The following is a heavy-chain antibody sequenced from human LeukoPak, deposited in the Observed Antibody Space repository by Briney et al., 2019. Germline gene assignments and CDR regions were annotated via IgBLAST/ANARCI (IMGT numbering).Heavy chain of an antibody. CDR1: GASISSYY. D-gene: IGHD6-6*01. J-gene: IGHJ6*03. Sequence: SETLSLTCTVSGASISSYYWTWIRQPPGKGLEWIGYIYYIGSTNYKPSLESRVTISVDTSKNQFSLKLSSVTAADTAVYYCARAIAARTYYYYYYMDVWGKGTTVTVSS. V-gene: IGHV4-59*12. CDR3: ARAIAARTYYYYYYMDV. CDR2: IYYIGST.